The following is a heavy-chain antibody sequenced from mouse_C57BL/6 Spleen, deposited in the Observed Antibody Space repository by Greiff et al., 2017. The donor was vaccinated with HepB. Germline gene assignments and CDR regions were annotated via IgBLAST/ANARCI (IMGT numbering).Heavy chain of an antibody. J-gene: IGHJ1*03. D-gene: IGHD1-2*01. V-gene: IGHV5-16*01. Sequence: EVMLVESEGGLVQPGSSMKLSCTASGFTFSDYYMAWVRQVPEKGLEWVANINYDGSSTYYLDSLKSRFIISRDNAKNILYLQMSSLKSEDTATYYCAREDGPWYFDVWGTRTTVTVSS. CDR1: GFTFSDYY. CDR3: AREDGPWYFDV. CDR2: INYDGSST.